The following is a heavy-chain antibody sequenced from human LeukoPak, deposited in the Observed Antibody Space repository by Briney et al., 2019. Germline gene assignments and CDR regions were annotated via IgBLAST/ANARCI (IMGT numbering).Heavy chain of an antibody. J-gene: IGHJ6*02. Sequence: GGSLRLSCAASGFTFSSYAMGWVRQAPGKGLEWVSAISGSGGSTFYADSVKGRFTISRDNSKNTLYLQMNSLRAEDTAVYYCARGLCSTSCYSVPDHVWGQGTTVTVSS. CDR1: GFTFSSYA. CDR3: ARGLCSTSCYSVPDHV. D-gene: IGHD2-2*01. V-gene: IGHV3-23*01. CDR2: ISGSGGST.